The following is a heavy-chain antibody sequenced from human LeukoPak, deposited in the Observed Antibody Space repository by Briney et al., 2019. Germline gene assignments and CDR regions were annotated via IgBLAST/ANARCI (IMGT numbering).Heavy chain of an antibody. Sequence: GASLRLSCAASGFTVSSYAMSWVSQARGKGLEWVSAISGSGGSTYYADSVKGRFTISRDNSKNTLYLQMNSLRAEDTAVYYCAKVGDFWSGLPYNYYYGMDVWGQGTRVTVSS. D-gene: IGHD3-3*01. CDR3: AKVGDFWSGLPYNYYYGMDV. CDR2: ISGSGGST. CDR1: GFTVSSYA. J-gene: IGHJ6*02. V-gene: IGHV3-23*01.